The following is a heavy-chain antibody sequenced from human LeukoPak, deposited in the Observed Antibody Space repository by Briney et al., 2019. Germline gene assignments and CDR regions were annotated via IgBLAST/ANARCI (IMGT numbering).Heavy chain of an antibody. CDR2: IYSGGST. Sequence: GGPLRLSCAASGFTVSSNYMSWVRQAPGKGLEWVSVIYSGGSTYYADSVKGRFTISRDNSKNTLYLQMNSLRAEDTAVYYCARRTYSSGWSPFDYWGQGTLVTVSS. V-gene: IGHV3-53*01. CDR3: ARRTYSSGWSPFDY. J-gene: IGHJ4*02. CDR1: GFTVSSNY. D-gene: IGHD6-19*01.